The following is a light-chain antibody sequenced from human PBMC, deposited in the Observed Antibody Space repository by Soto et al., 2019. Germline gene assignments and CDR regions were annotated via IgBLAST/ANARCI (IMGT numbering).Light chain of an antibody. V-gene: IGLV1-44*01. J-gene: IGLJ1*01. CDR1: SSHIGSNT. Sequence: SVLTQAPSATGTPGQRVTIFCSGSSSHIGSNTVNWYQQLPGTAPKLLIYSNNQRLLGVPDRFSGSKSGTSASLAISGLQSEDEADYYCAAWGDSLNGRYVFVTVTEFTVL. CDR2: SNN. CDR3: AAWGDSLNGRYV.